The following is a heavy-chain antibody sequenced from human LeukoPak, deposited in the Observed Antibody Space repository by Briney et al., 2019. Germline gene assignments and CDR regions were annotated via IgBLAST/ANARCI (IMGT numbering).Heavy chain of an antibody. CDR3: AKERSNYYGSGYDY. CDR2: INSDGSNT. Sequence: PGGSLRLSCAASGFTFRSYWMHWVRQTPANGLVWASRINSDGSNTIYADSVKGRFTISRDNSKNTLYLQMNSLRAEDTAVYYCAKERSNYYGSGYDYWGQGTLVTVSS. V-gene: IGHV3-74*01. J-gene: IGHJ4*02. CDR1: GFTFRSYW. D-gene: IGHD3-10*01.